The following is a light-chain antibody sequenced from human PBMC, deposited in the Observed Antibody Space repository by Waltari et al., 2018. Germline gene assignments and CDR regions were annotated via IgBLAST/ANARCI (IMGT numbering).Light chain of an antibody. CDR2: DVT. CDR3: SSYTNTIVV. Sequence: QSALTQPASVSGSPGQSITISCTGTSTDFVNYNSFSWYKQHPGKAPKLLLYDVTNRPSGVSNRFSGSKSGNTASLTISGLQAEDEADYHCSSYTNTIVVFGGGTKLTVL. V-gene: IGLV2-14*03. J-gene: IGLJ2*01. CDR1: STDFVNYNS.